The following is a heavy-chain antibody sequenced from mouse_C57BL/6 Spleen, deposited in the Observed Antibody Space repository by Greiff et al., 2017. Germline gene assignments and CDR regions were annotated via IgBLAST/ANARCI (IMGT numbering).Heavy chain of an antibody. Sequence: QVQLKESGPELVKPGASVKISCKASGYAFSSSWMNWVKQRPGKGLEWIGRIYPGDGDTNYNGKFKGKATLTADKSSSTAYMQLSSLTSEDSAVFFCAISQVLLLPYWGQGTTLTVSS. J-gene: IGHJ2*01. D-gene: IGHD2-12*01. CDR3: AISQVLLLPY. CDR1: GYAFSSSW. CDR2: IYPGDGDT. V-gene: IGHV1-82*01.